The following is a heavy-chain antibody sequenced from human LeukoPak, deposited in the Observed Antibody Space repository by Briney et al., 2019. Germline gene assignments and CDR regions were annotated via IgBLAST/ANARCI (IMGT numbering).Heavy chain of an antibody. Sequence: NSSETLSLTCTVSGGSISSYYWSWIRQPPGKGLEWIGYIYYSGSTNYNPPLKSRVTISVDTSKNQFSLKLSSVTAADTAVYYCASSIAAGADYYYGMDVWGKRTTVTVSS. D-gene: IGHD6-13*01. V-gene: IGHV4-59*08. J-gene: IGHJ6*04. CDR2: IYYSGST. CDR3: ASSIAAGADYYYGMDV. CDR1: GGSISSYY.